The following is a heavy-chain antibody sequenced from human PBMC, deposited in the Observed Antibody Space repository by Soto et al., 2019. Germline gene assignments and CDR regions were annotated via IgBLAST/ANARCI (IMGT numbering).Heavy chain of an antibody. D-gene: IGHD3-22*01. Sequence: GGSLRLSCAASGFTVSSNYMSWVRQAPGKGLEWVSVIYSGGSTYYADSVKGRFTISRHNSKNTLYLQMNSLRAEDTAVYYCASYLEIIHYDSSGYYYRDYYYGMDVWGQGTTVTVSS. J-gene: IGHJ6*02. V-gene: IGHV3-53*04. CDR1: GFTVSSNY. CDR3: ASYLEIIHYDSSGYYYRDYYYGMDV. CDR2: IYSGGST.